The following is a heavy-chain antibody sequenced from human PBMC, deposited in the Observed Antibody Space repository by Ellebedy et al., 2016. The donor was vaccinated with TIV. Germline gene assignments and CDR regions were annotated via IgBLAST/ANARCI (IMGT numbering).Heavy chain of an antibody. CDR1: GGSISSGGYY. CDR3: ARDATGFRGELPGDHAFDY. Sequence: SETLSLXCTVSGGSISSGGYYWSWIRQHPGKGLEWIGYIYYSGSTYYNPSLKSRVTISVDTSKNQFSLKLSSVTAADTAVYYCARDATGFRGELPGDHAFDYWGQGTLVTVSS. V-gene: IGHV4-31*03. J-gene: IGHJ4*02. D-gene: IGHD1-26*01. CDR2: IYYSGST.